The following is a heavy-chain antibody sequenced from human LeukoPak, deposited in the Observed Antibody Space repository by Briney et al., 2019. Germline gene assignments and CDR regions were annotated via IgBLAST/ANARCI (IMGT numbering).Heavy chain of an antibody. Sequence: PGGSLRLSCAASGFTFSSYAMSWVRQAPGKGLEWVSAISGSGGSTYYADSVKGRFTISRDNSKNTLYLQMNSLRAEDTAVCYCANYGSGSYFLDVWGQGTTVTVSS. D-gene: IGHD3-10*01. J-gene: IGHJ6*02. V-gene: IGHV3-23*01. CDR1: GFTFSSYA. CDR3: ANYGSGSYFLDV. CDR2: ISGSGGST.